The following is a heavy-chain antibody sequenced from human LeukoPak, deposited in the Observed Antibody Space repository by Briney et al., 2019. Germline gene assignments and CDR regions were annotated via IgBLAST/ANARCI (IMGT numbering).Heavy chain of an antibody. D-gene: IGHD2-15*01. CDR1: GYTFTSYG. V-gene: IGHV1-18*01. J-gene: IGHJ5*02. CDR2: ISAYNGNT. CDR3: ATCMVGEPWWFDH. Sequence: ASVKVSCKASGYTFTSYGISWVRQAPGQGLEWMGWISAYNGNTNYAQKLQRRVTMTTHTSTSTAYMELRSLRSDDTAVYYCATCMVGEPWWFDHWGQGTLVTVSS.